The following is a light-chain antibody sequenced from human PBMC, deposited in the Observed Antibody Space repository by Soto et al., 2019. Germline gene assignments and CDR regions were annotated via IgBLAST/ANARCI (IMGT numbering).Light chain of an antibody. J-gene: IGLJ1*01. CDR2: EVS. CDR1: SSDVGAYNY. Sequence: QSALTQPASVSGSPGQSVAISCTGTSSDVGAYNYVSWYQQHPGKAPKFLLSEVSNRPSGVSDRFSGSKSGNTASLTISGLQAEDEADYYCSSLTTSFTYVFGTGTKVTVL. V-gene: IGLV2-14*01. CDR3: SSLTTSFTYV.